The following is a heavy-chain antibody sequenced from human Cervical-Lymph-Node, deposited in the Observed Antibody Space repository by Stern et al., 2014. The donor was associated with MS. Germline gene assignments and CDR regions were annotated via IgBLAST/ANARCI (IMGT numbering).Heavy chain of an antibody. D-gene: IGHD5-18*01. CDR2: IFSNGEK. Sequence: QVTLRESGPVLVKPTQPLTLTCTVSGFSLSNVAMGVSWIRQPPGKALEWLAHIFSNGEKSYTTSMKSRLTVSKDAAKIQVVFALTNMDPVYTATYYCARLKKIAMVTSPHLDYWGQGILVTASS. CDR3: ARLKKIAMVTSPHLDY. CDR1: GFSLSNVAMG. J-gene: IGHJ4*02. V-gene: IGHV2-26*01.